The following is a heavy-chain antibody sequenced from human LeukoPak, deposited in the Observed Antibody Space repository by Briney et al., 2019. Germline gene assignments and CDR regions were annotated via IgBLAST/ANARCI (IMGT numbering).Heavy chain of an antibody. CDR1: GFTFRSYS. V-gene: IGHV3-21*01. D-gene: IGHD4-17*01. Sequence: TGGSLRLSCAASGFTFRSYSIDWVRQAPGKGLEWVSSISSGGIYIYYANSVKGRFTISRDNAKNSLYLQMNSLRAEDTDVYYCAREYYFGDNLPANFAFDVWGHGTIVTVSS. CDR2: ISSGGIYI. CDR3: AREYYFGDNLPANFAFDV. J-gene: IGHJ3*01.